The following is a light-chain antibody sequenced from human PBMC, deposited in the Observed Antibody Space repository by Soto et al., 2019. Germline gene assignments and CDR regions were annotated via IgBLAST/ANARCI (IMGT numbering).Light chain of an antibody. CDR3: SSWDASLTGYV. V-gene: IGLV1-44*01. J-gene: IGLJ1*01. Sequence: QSALTQPPSASGTPGQRVTISFSGSSSNIGSKTVNWYHQPPGTVPKLLIYNSYQRPSGVPDRFSASKSGTSASLAISGLQSEDEADYYCSSWDASLTGYVFGTGTKVTVL. CDR2: NSY. CDR1: SSNIGSKT.